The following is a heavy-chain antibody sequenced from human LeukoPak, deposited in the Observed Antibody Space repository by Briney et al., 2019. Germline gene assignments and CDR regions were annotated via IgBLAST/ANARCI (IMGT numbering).Heavy chain of an antibody. CDR3: ARRAYSWELLFDAFDI. Sequence: ESGPGLVKPSETLSLTCTVSGGSININNYYWAWIRQPPGKGLEWIGRIYYSGTSYYNPSLKSRVTISVDTSKNQFSLKLTSVTAADTAVYYCARRAYSWELLFDAFDIWGQGTMVTVSS. CDR2: IYYSGTS. J-gene: IGHJ3*02. D-gene: IGHD1-26*01. CDR1: GGSININNYY. V-gene: IGHV4-39*01.